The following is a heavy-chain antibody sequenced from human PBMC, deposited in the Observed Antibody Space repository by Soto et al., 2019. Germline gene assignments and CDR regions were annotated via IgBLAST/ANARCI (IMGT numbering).Heavy chain of an antibody. CDR2: ITGSGGST. J-gene: IGHJ6*02. CDR3: AKEYSDFLTAYYGPLNIYYYYSGMDV. D-gene: IGHD3-9*01. V-gene: IGHV3-23*01. CDR1: GFTFSSYA. Sequence: GGSLSLSCAASGFTFSSYAMSWVRQAPGKGLEWVSSITGSGGSTYNADSVKGRFTISRDNSENTLYLQMNSLRAEDTAVYYCAKEYSDFLTAYYGPLNIYYYYSGMDVWGQGTTVTVSS.